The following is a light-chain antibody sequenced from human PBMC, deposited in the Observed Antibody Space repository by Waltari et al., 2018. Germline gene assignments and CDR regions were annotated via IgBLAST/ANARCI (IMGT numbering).Light chain of an antibody. CDR2: AAA. V-gene: IGKV1-39*01. CDR1: QSSSSF. J-gene: IGKJ1*01. CDR3: QQSYSAPRT. Sequence: DIQLTQSPSSGSGSVGDRVTITCRASQSSSSFLNWYQQKPGKAPKLLIYAAASWQSGVPLRFSGSGSGTDSTLTISSLQPEDFATYYCQQSYSAPRTFGQGTKLEIK.